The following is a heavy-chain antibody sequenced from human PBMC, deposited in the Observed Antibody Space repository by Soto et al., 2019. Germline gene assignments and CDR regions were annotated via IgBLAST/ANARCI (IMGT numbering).Heavy chain of an antibody. Sequence: ASVKVSCKASGYTFTSYGISWVRQAPGQGLEWMGWISAYNGNTNYAQKLQGRVTVTTDTSTSTAYMELRSLRSDDTAVYYCARDSETYYDFWSGYLFDYWGQGTLVTVSS. D-gene: IGHD3-3*01. V-gene: IGHV1-18*01. CDR3: ARDSETYYDFWSGYLFDY. CDR2: ISAYNGNT. CDR1: GYTFTSYG. J-gene: IGHJ4*02.